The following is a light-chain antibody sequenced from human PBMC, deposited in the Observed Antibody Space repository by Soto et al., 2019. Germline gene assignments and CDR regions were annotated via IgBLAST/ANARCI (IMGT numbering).Light chain of an antibody. CDR2: GT. CDR3: QSYDSTLSAWV. V-gene: IGLV1-40*01. CDR1: SSNIGAGYG. J-gene: IGLJ3*02. Sequence: QSVLTQPPAESGAPGQRVTISCTGSSSNIGAGYGVHWYQQLPGTAPKLLIFGTYRPSGVPARFSGSKSGTSASLAITGLQPEDEADYYCQSYDSTLSAWVFGGGTQLTVL.